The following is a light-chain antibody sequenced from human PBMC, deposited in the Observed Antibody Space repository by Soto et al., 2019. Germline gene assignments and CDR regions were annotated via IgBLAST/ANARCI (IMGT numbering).Light chain of an antibody. CDR2: DAS. Sequence: EIVLTQSPTTLSLSPGERATLSCRASQSVSSYFAWYQQKPGQASRLLIYDASTRAAVIPARFSGSGSGTDFPLTISSREPEDFAVYYCQLRSDWHLTFGGGTKVQLK. CDR1: QSVSSY. J-gene: IGKJ4*01. V-gene: IGKV3-11*01. CDR3: QLRSDWHLT.